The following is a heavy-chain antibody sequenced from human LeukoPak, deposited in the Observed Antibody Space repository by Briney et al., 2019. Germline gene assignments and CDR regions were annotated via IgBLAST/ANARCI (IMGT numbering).Heavy chain of an antibody. CDR1: GYNFSSSV. D-gene: IGHD2-2*01. CDR3: ARQSCSSISCYFGWFDP. Sequence: GASVKVSCKASGYNFSSSVIHWVRQAPGQRLEWMGWINTGDGKTKYSLSFRGRITITRDTSATTAYMELSSLRSEDTAVYYCARQSCSSISCYFGWFDPWGQGTLVTVSS. V-gene: IGHV1-3*04. CDR2: INTGDGKT. J-gene: IGHJ5*02.